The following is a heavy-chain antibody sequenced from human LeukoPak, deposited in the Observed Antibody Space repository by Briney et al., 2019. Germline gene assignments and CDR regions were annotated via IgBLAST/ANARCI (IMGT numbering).Heavy chain of an antibody. V-gene: IGHV3-30*02. CDR1: GFTFSSYG. CDR3: AKPPTIGYCSGGSCHWVDY. CDR2: IRYDGSNK. Sequence: GGSLRLSCAASGFTFSSYGMHWVRQAPGKGLEWVAFIRYDGSNKYYADSVKGRFTISRDNSKNTLYLQMNSLRAEDTAVYYCAKPPTIGYCSGGSCHWVDYWGQGTLVTVSS. J-gene: IGHJ4*02. D-gene: IGHD2-15*01.